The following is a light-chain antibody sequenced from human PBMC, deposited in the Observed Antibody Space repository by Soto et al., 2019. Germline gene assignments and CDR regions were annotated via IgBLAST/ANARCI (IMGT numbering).Light chain of an antibody. J-gene: IGKJ1*01. Sequence: AIQVTQSPSSLSASVGDRVTISCRASQGIGNDLGWYQQKPGKAPKLLIYEASTLQTGVASRFSDSGSGTDFTLTDSSLQPEDFGTYYCRQDYVYPWTVGQGTKVEVK. V-gene: IGKV1-6*01. CDR3: RQDYVYPWT. CDR1: QGIGND. CDR2: EAS.